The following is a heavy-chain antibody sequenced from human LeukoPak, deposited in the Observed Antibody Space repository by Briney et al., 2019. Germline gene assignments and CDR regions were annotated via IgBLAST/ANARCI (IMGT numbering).Heavy chain of an antibody. J-gene: IGHJ4*02. Sequence: ASVKVSCKASGYTFTGYYMHWVRQAPGQGPEWMGWINPNSGGTNYAQKFQGRVTMTRDTSISTAYMELSRLRSDDTAVYYCATDHHYYDSSGYLDYWGQGTLVTVSS. CDR3: ATDHHYYDSSGYLDY. D-gene: IGHD3-22*01. V-gene: IGHV1-2*02. CDR1: GYTFTGYY. CDR2: INPNSGGT.